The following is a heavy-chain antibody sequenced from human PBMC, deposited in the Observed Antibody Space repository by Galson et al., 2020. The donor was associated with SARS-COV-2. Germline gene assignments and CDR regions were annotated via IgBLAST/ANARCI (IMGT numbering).Heavy chain of an antibody. V-gene: IGHV3-30*03. Sequence: LHGESLKISCAASGFLFSGYGMHWVRPAPGKGLEWVAFISHDGTNKDYADSVKGRFTISRDNSKNTLYLQMNSLRAEDTAVYYCARDIPVASSSGDYFDYWGQGTLVTVSS. CDR1: GFLFSGYG. CDR3: ARDIPVASSSGDYFDY. CDR2: ISHDGTNK. J-gene: IGHJ4*02. D-gene: IGHD6-13*01.